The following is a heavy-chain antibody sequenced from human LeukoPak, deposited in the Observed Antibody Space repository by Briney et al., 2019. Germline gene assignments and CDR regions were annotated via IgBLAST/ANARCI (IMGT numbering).Heavy chain of an antibody. CDR2: IIPIFGTA. D-gene: IGHD6-19*01. V-gene: IGHV1-69*13. Sequence: GASVKVSCKASGGTFSSYAISWVRQAPGQGLEWMGGIIPIFGTANYAQKFQGRVPITADESTSTAYMELSSLRSEDTAVYYCARRSGWFDYYYMDVWGKGTTVTVSS. CDR1: GGTFSSYA. CDR3: ARRSGWFDYYYMDV. J-gene: IGHJ6*03.